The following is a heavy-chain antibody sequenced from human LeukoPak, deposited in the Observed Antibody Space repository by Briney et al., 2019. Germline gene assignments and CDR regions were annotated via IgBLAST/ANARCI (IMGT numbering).Heavy chain of an antibody. J-gene: IGHJ4*02. CDR2: ISGSGGST. V-gene: IGHV3-23*01. D-gene: IGHD1-26*01. CDR3: AKSGGALDY. Sequence: GGSLRLSCAASGFTFSSYSMNWVRQTPGKGLEWVSAISGSGGSTYYADSVKGRFTISRDNSKNTLYLQMNSLRAEDTAVYYCAKSGGALDYWGQGTLVTVSS. CDR1: GFTFSSYS.